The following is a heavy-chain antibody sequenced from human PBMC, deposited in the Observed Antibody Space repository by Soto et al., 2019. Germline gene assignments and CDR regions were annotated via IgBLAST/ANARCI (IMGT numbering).Heavy chain of an antibody. D-gene: IGHD3-22*01. J-gene: IGHJ4*02. CDR2: FDWDDDK. V-gene: IGHV2-70*01. CDR1: GFSLSTSGMC. Sequence: SGPTLVNPTQTLTLTCTFSGFSLSTSGMCVSWIRQPPGKALEWLALFDWDDDKYYITSLKTRLTISKYTSKNQVVLTMTNMDPVDTATFYCARIYNYYDSSGYLTYVLDYWGQGTLVTVSS. CDR3: ARIYNYYDSSGYLTYVLDY.